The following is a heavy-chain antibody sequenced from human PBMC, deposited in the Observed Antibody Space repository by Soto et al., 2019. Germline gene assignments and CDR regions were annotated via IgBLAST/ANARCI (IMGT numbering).Heavy chain of an antibody. CDR3: ARGTPTIAVAGTYYSYGMDV. CDR1: GGTFSSYA. Sequence: GASVKVSCKASGGTFSSYAISWVRQAPGQGLEWMGGIIPIFGTANYAQKFQGRVTITADESTSTAYMELSSLRSEDTAVYYCARGTPTIAVAGTYYSYGMDVWGQGTTVTVSS. CDR2: IIPIFGTA. V-gene: IGHV1-69*13. J-gene: IGHJ6*02. D-gene: IGHD6-19*01.